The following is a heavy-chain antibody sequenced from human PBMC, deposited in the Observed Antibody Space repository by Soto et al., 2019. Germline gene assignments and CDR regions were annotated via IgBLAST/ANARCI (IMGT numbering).Heavy chain of an antibody. CDR1: GGSFSGYY. D-gene: IGHD2-21*02. J-gene: IGHJ2*01. CDR3: ARGKRSPYCGGDCHGYFDL. Sequence: QVQLQQWGAGLLKPSETLSLTCAVYGGSFSGYYWSWIRQPPGKGLEWIGEINHSGSTNYNPSLKSRVTISVDTSKNQFSLKLSSVTAADTAVYHCARGKRSPYCGGDCHGYFDLWGRGTLVTVSS. V-gene: IGHV4-34*01. CDR2: INHSGST.